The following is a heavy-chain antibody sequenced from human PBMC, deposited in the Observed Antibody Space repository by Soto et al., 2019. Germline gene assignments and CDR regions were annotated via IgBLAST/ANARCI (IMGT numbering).Heavy chain of an antibody. D-gene: IGHD6-19*01. V-gene: IGHV4-59*01. CDR3: ARADGTVAVDY. CDR2: IYYSGST. J-gene: IGHJ4*02. CDR1: GGSISSYY. Sequence: PSETLSLTCTVSGGSISSYYWSWIRRPPGKELEWIGYIYYSGSTNYNPSLKSRVTISVDTSKNQFSLKLSSVTAADTAVYYCARADGTVAVDYWGQGTQVTVSS.